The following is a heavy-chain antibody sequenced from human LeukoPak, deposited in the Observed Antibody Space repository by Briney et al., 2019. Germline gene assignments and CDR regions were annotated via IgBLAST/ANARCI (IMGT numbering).Heavy chain of an antibody. V-gene: IGHV3-7*01. CDR1: GFIFSSYW. D-gene: IGHD3-22*01. Sequence: GGSLRLSCAASGFIFSSYWMSWVRQAPGKGLEWVANIKQDGSEKYYVDSVKGRFTISRDNAKNSLYLQMNRLGAEDTAVYYCARAYYDSSGYPYFDYWGQGTLVTVSS. CDR2: IKQDGSEK. CDR3: ARAYYDSSGYPYFDY. J-gene: IGHJ4*02.